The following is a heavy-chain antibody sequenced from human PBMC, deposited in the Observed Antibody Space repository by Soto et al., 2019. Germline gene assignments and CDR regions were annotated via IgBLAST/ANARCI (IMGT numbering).Heavy chain of an antibody. Sequence: QVQLVQSGAEVKKPGASVKVSCKASGYTFTSYDINWVRQATGQGLEWMGWMNPNSGNTGYAQKFQGRVTMTRKNSISTAYMELSSLRSEDTAVYYCARGECSGGSCYSWVGYYYYYMDVWGKGTTVTVSS. CDR3: ARGECSGGSCYSWVGYYYYYMDV. D-gene: IGHD2-15*01. CDR1: GYTFTSYD. J-gene: IGHJ6*03. CDR2: MNPNSGNT. V-gene: IGHV1-8*01.